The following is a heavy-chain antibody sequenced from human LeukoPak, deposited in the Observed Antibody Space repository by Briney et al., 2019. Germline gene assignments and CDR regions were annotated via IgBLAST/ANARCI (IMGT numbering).Heavy chain of an antibody. J-gene: IGHJ4*02. V-gene: IGHV3-7*01. Sequence: GGSLTLSCVACGFSFTGNWMICVRQAPGKAPEGVASIKEGGSEKYYGHSVSGRFTISRHNAKNSLYLQMNSLRGEDTAVYYCAQEGNWGQGTLVTVSS. CDR1: GFSFTGNW. CDR2: IKEGGSEK. CDR3: AQEGN.